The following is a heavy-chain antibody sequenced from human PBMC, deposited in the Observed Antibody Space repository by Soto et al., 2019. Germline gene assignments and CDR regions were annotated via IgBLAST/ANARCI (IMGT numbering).Heavy chain of an antibody. CDR2: INAGNGST. CDR1: GYTFTSYA. V-gene: IGHV1-3*01. J-gene: IGHJ6*02. Sequence: ASVKVLRKASGYTFTSYAMHWVRQAPGQRLEWMGWINAGNGSTKYSQKFQGRVTITRDTSASTAYMELSSLRSEDTAVYYCARDPSYYGMDVWGQGTTVTVSS. CDR3: ARDPSYYGMDV.